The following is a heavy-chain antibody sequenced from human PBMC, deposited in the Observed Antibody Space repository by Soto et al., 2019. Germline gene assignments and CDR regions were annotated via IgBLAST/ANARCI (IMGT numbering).Heavy chain of an antibody. D-gene: IGHD5-18*01. V-gene: IGHV3-23*01. CDR1: GFTFSSYA. Sequence: EVQLLESGGGLVQPGGSLRLSCAASGFTFSSYAMSWVHQAPGKGLEWVSAISGSGSDTYYADSVKGRFTISRDNSKNTLYLQMNSLRAEDTAVYYCATSGYTYSAFDYWGQGTLVTVSS. CDR2: ISGSGSDT. J-gene: IGHJ4*02. CDR3: ATSGYTYSAFDY.